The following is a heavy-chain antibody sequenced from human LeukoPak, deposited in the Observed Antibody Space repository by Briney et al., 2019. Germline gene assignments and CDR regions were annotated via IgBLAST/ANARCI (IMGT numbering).Heavy chain of an antibody. Sequence: GGSLRLSCAASGSTFSNVWMNWVRQAPGKGLEWVGRIKSKTDGETTDYAAPVKGRFTISRDDSRNTLYLQMNSLRAEDTAVYYCAKSGSYGALHWGQGTLVTVSS. CDR1: GSTFSNVW. CDR2: IKSKTDGETT. J-gene: IGHJ4*02. V-gene: IGHV3-15*01. CDR3: AKSGSYGALH. D-gene: IGHD1-26*01.